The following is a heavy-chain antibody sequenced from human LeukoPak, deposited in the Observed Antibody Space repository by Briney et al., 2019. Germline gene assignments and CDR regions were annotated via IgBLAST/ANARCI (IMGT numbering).Heavy chain of an antibody. D-gene: IGHD4-11*01. V-gene: IGHV1-69*05. J-gene: IGHJ3*02. CDR3: ARGVATTVTTFGAFDI. Sequence: SVKVSCKASLGTFSSSAISWVRQAPGQGLLWMGGIIPSFGTANYAQKFQGRVTITTDESTSIAYMELSSLRSEDTAVYYCARGVATTVTTFGAFDIWGQGTMVTVSS. CDR1: LGTFSSSA. CDR2: IIPSFGTA.